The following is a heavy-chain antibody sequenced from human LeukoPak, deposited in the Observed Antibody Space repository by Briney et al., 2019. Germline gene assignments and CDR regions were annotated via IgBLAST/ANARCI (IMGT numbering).Heavy chain of an antibody. CDR2: IYGSGEIT. Sequence: GGSLRLSCAASGFTFGSHAMTWVRQAPGKGLEWVSSIYGSGEITYYADSVKGRFTISRDNSKSTLYLLMNSLRAEDTAIYFCARDVRFIAAAGRFDHWGQGTLVSVSS. J-gene: IGHJ4*02. CDR3: ARDVRFIAAAGRFDH. V-gene: IGHV3-23*01. D-gene: IGHD6-25*01. CDR1: GFTFGSHA.